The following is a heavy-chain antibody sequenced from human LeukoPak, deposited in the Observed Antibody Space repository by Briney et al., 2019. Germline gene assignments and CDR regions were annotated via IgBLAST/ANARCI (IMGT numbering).Heavy chain of an antibody. CDR2: ITTLSTTI. CDR1: GFPLKTYT. J-gene: IGHJ4*02. V-gene: IGHV3-48*04. CDR3: VRDYMYAFDY. Sequence: LAGGSLRLSCAASGFPLKTYTMNWVRQAPGKGLEWVSYITTLSTTISYSDSVKGRFTISRDNAKNSLYLQMNSLRAEDTAVYYCVRDYMYAFDYWGQGTLVTVSS. D-gene: IGHD2-8*01.